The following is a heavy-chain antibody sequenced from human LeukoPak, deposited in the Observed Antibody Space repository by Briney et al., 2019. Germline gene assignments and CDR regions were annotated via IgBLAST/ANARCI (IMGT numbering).Heavy chain of an antibody. J-gene: IGHJ4*02. CDR2: IYHSGST. D-gene: IGHD5-24*01. Sequence: SETLSLTCAVYGGSFSGYYWSWIRQPPGKGLEWIGYIYHSGSTYYNPSLKSRVTISVDRSKNQFSLKLSSVTAADTAVYYCARADGYFDYWGQGTLVTVSS. CDR1: GGSFSGYY. CDR3: ARADGYFDY. V-gene: IGHV4-30-2*01.